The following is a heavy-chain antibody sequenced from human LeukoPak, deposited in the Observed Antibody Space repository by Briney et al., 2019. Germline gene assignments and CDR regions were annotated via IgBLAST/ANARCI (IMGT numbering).Heavy chain of an antibody. CDR2: IKRDGSEK. V-gene: IGHV3-7*01. J-gene: IGHJ4*02. Sequence: AETLTLSCAAPGFTFSSYGMHWIRQAPGKGLEWVANIKRDGSEKYYVDSVKGRFTISRDNAKNSLYLQMNSLRAEDTAVYYCATDDNSGSDYWGQGTLVTVSS. CDR3: ATDDNSGSDY. D-gene: IGHD3-22*01. CDR1: GFTFSSYG.